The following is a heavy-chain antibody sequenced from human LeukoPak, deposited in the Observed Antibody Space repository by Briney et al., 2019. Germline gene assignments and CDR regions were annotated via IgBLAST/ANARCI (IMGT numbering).Heavy chain of an antibody. V-gene: IGHV1-18*01. J-gene: IGHJ2*01. CDR2: ISAYNGNT. CDR3: AREGYNYGWYFDL. CDR1: GGTFSSYA. D-gene: IGHD3-22*01. Sequence: ASVKVSCKASGGTFSSYAISWVRQAPGQGLEWMGWISAYNGNTNYAQKPQGRVTMTTDTSTSTAYMELRSLRSDDTAVYYCAREGYNYGWYFDLWGRGTLVTVSS.